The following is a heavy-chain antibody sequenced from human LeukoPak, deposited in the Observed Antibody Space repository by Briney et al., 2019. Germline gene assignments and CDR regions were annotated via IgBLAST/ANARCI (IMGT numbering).Heavy chain of an antibody. CDR2: ISGSGGRT. D-gene: IGHD3-22*01. CDR1: GITLSNYG. J-gene: IGHJ4*02. V-gene: IGHV3-23*01. Sequence: GSLRLSRAVSGITLSNYGMSWVRQAPGKGLEWVAGISGSGGRTNYADSVKGRFTISRDNPKNTLYLQMNSLRAEDTAVHFCAKRGVVIRVILVGFHKEANYFDSWGQGVLVTVSS. CDR3: AKRGVVIRVILVGFHKEANYFDS.